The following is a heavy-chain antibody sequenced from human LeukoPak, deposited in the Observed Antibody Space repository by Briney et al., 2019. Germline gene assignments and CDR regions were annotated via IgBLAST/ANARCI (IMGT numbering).Heavy chain of an antibody. CDR2: INWDGEST. D-gene: IGHD6-13*01. CDR1: GLTFDDYG. V-gene: IGHV3-20*04. CDR3: ARDLSASWYSLAY. Sequence: GGSLRLSCAVSGLTFDDYGMSWVRQAPGEGLGWVSGINWDGESTGYGDSVQGRFIISRDNAENALYLQMNGLRAEDTAVYYCARDLSASWYSLAYWGRGTPVTVSS. J-gene: IGHJ4*02.